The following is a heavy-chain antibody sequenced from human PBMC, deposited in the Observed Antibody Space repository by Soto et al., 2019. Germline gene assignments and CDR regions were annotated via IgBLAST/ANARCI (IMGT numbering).Heavy chain of an antibody. CDR1: GYTLTNYG. D-gene: IGHD5-12*01. J-gene: IGHJ3*02. V-gene: IGHV1-18*04. CDR3: ATDGPSNSGNLYAFDI. Sequence: ASAKVSCKASGYTLTNYGVTWVRQAPGQGLEWLGRVTPYKADTNSAQNLQGRVTMATDTSTNTAYLELRSLRSDDTAVYFCATDGPSNSGNLYAFDIWGQGTMVTVSS. CDR2: VTPYKADT.